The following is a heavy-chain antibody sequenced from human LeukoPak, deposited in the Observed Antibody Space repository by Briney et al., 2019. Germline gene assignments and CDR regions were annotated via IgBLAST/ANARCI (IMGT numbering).Heavy chain of an antibody. J-gene: IGHJ3*02. Sequence: PSETLSLTCTVSGGSISSYYWSWIRQPAGKGLEWIGRIYTSGSTNYNPSLKSRVTMSVDTSKNQFSLELSSVTAADTAVYYCARERGWERLRTFDIWGQGTMVTVSS. D-gene: IGHD1-26*01. CDR1: GGSISSYY. CDR2: IYTSGST. V-gene: IGHV4-4*07. CDR3: ARERGWERLRTFDI.